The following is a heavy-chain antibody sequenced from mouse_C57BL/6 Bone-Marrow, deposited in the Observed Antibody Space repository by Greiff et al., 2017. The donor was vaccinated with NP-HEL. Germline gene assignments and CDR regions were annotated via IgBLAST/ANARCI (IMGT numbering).Heavy chain of an antibody. CDR1: GFNIKDYY. J-gene: IGHJ4*01. V-gene: IGHV14-1*01. CDR2: IDPEDGDT. CDR3: TSDGYYLFYYAMDY. D-gene: IGHD2-3*01. Sequence: VQLQQSGAELVRPGASVKLSCTASGFNIKDYYMHWVKQRPEQGLEWIGRIDPEDGDTEYAPKFQGKATMTADTSSNTAYLQLSSLTSEDTAVCYCTSDGYYLFYYAMDYWGQGTSVTVSS.